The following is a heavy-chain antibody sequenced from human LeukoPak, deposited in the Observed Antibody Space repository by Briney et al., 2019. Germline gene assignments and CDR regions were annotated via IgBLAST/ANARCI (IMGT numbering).Heavy chain of an antibody. D-gene: IGHD2-15*01. CDR2: IKSKTDGGTT. J-gene: IGHJ4*02. CDR3: TTGPLSSSGGSCKDDY. Sequence: GGSLRLSCAASGFTFSNAWMSWVRQAPGKGLEWVGRIKSKTDGGTTDYAAPVKGRFTISRDDSKNTLYLQMNSLKTEDTAVYYCTTGPLSSSGGSCKDDYWGQGTLVTVSS. CDR1: GFTFSNAW. V-gene: IGHV3-15*01.